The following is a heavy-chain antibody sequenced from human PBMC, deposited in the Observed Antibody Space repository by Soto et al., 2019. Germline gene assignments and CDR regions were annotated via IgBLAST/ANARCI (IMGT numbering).Heavy chain of an antibody. D-gene: IGHD3-9*01. CDR2: IYSEGTP. V-gene: IGHV3-53*01. CDR1: GFTVGSNY. J-gene: IGHJ6*02. Sequence: QAGGSLRLSCAASGFTVGSNYMSWVRQAPGKGLEWVSVIYSEGTPYYADSVKGRFTISRENSNNTLYLHMNNLRAEDTAVYYCARSTYYDILTGSYYYYAMDVRGQGTTVTVSS. CDR3: ARSTYYDILTGSYYYYAMDV.